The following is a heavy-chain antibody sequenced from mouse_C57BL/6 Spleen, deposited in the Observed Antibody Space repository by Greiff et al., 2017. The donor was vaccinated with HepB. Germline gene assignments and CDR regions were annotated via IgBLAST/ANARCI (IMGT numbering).Heavy chain of an antibody. CDR2: IYPGDGDT. Sequence: VQLQESGAELVKPGASVKISCKASGYAFSSYWMNWVKQRPGKGLEWIGQIYPGDGDTNYNGKFKGKATLTADKSSSTAYMQLSSLTSEDSAVYFCARRGIYYGNYWYFDVWGTGTTVTVSS. CDR3: ARRGIYYGNYWYFDV. D-gene: IGHD2-1*01. J-gene: IGHJ1*03. V-gene: IGHV1-80*01. CDR1: GYAFSSYW.